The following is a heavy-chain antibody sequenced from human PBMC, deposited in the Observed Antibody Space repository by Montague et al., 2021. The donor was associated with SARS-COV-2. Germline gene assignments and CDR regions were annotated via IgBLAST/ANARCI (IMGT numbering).Heavy chain of an antibody. V-gene: IGHV2-70*01. CDR1: GFSLSTSGMC. Sequence: PALVKPTQTLTLTCTFSGFSLSTSGMCVSWIRQPPGKALEWLALIDWDDDKYYSTSLKTRITISKDTSKNQVVLTMTNMDPVDTATYYCARIWGATRGDAFHLWGQRTMVTVSS. CDR2: IDWDDDK. D-gene: IGHD1-26*01. CDR3: ARIWGATRGDAFHL. J-gene: IGHJ3*01.